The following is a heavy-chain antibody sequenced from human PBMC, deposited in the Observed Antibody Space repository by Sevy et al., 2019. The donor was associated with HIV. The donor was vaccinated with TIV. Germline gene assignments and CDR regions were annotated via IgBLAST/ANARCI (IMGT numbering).Heavy chain of an antibody. CDR2: ISGSGGST. CDR1: GFTFSSYA. V-gene: IGHV3-23*01. Sequence: GGSLRLSCAASGFTFSSYAMSWVRQAPGKGLEWVSAISGSGGSTYYADSVKGRFTISRDNSKNTLYLQMNSLRAEDTAVYYCAKSMGDTARVYYCYYYMDVWGKGTTVTVSS. CDR3: AKSMGDTARVYYCYYYMDV. J-gene: IGHJ6*03. D-gene: IGHD5-18*01.